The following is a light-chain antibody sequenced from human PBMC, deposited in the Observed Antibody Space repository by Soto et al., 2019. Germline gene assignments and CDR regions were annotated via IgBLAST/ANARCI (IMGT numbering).Light chain of an antibody. CDR3: LLHKSYLWT. V-gene: IGKV1-17*01. Sequence: DIQMTQSPSSLSASVGDRFTITFRASQGIRNDLSWYQQKPGKAPKRLIYAASSLQGGVPSRFSGSGSGTEFTLTITSLQPEDFATYYCLLHKSYLWTFGQGTKVDI. CDR2: AAS. J-gene: IGKJ1*01. CDR1: QGIRND.